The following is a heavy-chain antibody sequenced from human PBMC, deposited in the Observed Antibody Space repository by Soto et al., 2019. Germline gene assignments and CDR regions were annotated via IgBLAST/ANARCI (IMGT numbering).Heavy chain of an antibody. CDR3: AKALYYGDSERAYYYYGMDV. V-gene: IGHV3-30*18. CDR2: ISYDGSNK. J-gene: IGHJ6*02. CDR1: GFTFSSYG. D-gene: IGHD4-17*01. Sequence: QVQLVESGGGVVQPGRSLRLSCAASGFTFSSYGMHWVRQAPGKGLEWVAVISYDGSNKYYADSVKGRFTISRDNSKNTXYTXRISRRAEDTAVYYCAKALYYGDSERAYYYYGMDVWGQGTTVTVSS.